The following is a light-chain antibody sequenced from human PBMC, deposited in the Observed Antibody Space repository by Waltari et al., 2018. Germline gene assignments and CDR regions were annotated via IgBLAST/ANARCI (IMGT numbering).Light chain of an antibody. J-gene: IGKJ4*01. CDR3: QQYYTTPLT. V-gene: IGKV4-1*01. Sequence: DIVMTQSPDSLAVSLGERATINCKSSQRVLYSSNNKNYLAWYQQKPGQPPKLLMYWASTRESGVPDRFSGSGSGTDFTLTISSLQAEDVAVYYCQQYYTTPLTFGEGTKVEIK. CDR2: WAS. CDR1: QRVLYSSNNKNY.